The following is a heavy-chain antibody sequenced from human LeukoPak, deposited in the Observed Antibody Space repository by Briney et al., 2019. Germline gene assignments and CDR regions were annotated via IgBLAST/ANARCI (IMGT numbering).Heavy chain of an antibody. J-gene: IGHJ5*02. CDR1: GGTFSSYA. Sequence: SVKVSCKASGGTFSSYAISWVRQAPGQGLEWMGGIIPIFGTANYAQKFQGRVTITTDESTSTAYMELSSLRSEDTAVYYCARLRTTGYYDSSGYSGWFDPWGQGTLVTVSS. CDR2: IIPIFGTA. CDR3: ARLRTTGYYDSSGYSGWFDP. D-gene: IGHD3-22*01. V-gene: IGHV1-69*05.